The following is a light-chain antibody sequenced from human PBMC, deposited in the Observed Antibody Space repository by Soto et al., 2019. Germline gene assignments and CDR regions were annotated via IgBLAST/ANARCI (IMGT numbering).Light chain of an antibody. CDR3: QSYDSSLTAVV. CDR1: SSNIGAGFD. CDR2: VDD. J-gene: IGLJ2*01. V-gene: IGLV1-40*01. Sequence: QLVLTQPPSVSGAPGQRVTISCTGSSSNIGAGFDVHWYQQLPGTAPKLLIYVDDSRPSGVPDRFSGSKSGSSASLAITGLQAEDEPDYYCQSYDSSLTAVVFGGGTKLTVL.